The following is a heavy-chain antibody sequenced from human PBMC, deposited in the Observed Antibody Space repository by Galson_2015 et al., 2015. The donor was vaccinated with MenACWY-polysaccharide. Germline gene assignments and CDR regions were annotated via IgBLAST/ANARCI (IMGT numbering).Heavy chain of an antibody. V-gene: IGHV4-61*02. Sequence: LSLSSTASGGSITSGSYYWRRIRQPAGKGLGGFGRIYSRGSTDYNLYLRGRVTISTDTDKNQVALRLSSVTAADTAVYYCTRGHFRTVGATSWFHPWGQGTLVSVSS. J-gene: IGHJ5*02. D-gene: IGHD1-26*01. CDR2: IYSRGST. CDR1: GGSITSGSYY. CDR3: TRGHFRTVGATSWFHP.